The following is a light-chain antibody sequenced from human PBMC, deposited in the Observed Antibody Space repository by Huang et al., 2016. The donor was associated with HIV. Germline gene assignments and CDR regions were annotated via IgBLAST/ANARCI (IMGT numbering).Light chain of an antibody. CDR2: GTS. CDR1: QSVTSSR. V-gene: IGKV3-20*01. J-gene: IGKJ2*01. CDR3: QQYGGSPLYT. Sequence: EIVLTQSPGTLSLSPGERATLSCRASQSVTSSRVSWYQQRPGPAPRLLIYGTSSRATGVPDRFSGSGSGTDFTLTISRLEPEDFAVYYCQQYGGSPLYTFGQGTKLEIK.